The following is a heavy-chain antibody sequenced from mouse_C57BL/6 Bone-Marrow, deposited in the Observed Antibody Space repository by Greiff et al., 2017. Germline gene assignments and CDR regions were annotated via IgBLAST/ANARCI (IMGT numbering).Heavy chain of an antibody. D-gene: IGHD1-1*01. CDR3: ARRVYYYGSSYPLGY. Sequence: QVQLQQPGAELVKPGASVKMSCKASGYTFTSYWITWVKQRPGQGLEWIGDIYPGSGSTNYNEKFKSKATLTVDTSSSTAYMQLSSLTSEDSAVXYCARRVYYYGSSYPLGYWGQGTTLTVSS. CDR1: GYTFTSYW. J-gene: IGHJ2*01. CDR2: IYPGSGST. V-gene: IGHV1-55*01.